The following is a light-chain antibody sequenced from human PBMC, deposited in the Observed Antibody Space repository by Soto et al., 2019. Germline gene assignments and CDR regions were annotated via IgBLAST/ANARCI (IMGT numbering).Light chain of an antibody. CDR3: CSSVGGPHWV. V-gene: IGLV2-23*02. Sequence: QSVLTQPASVSGSPGQSIAISCTGTSSDVGSYERVSWYQQHPGKAPTLMIYEVNKRPSGVSNRFSGSKSGNTASLTISGLQAEDEADYYCCSSVGGPHWVFGGGTKLTVL. CDR1: SSDVGSYER. CDR2: EVN. J-gene: IGLJ3*02.